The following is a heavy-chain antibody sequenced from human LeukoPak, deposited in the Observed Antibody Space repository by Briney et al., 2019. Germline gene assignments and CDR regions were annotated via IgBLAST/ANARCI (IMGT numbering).Heavy chain of an antibody. CDR2: TYRGGTT. V-gene: IGHV3-66*01. Sequence: PGGSLRLSCAASGFSVSYYYMSWVRQAPGKGLEWLSVTYRGGTTIYADSVKGRFNISRDTSKNALYLQMDSLRREGTAVYYCARDGDTAMSIASGGMDVWGQGTTVTVSS. J-gene: IGHJ6*02. D-gene: IGHD5-18*01. CDR1: GFSVSYYY. CDR3: ARDGDTAMSIASGGMDV.